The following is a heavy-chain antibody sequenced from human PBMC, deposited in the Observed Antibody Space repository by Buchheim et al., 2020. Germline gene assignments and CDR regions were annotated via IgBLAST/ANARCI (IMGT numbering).Heavy chain of an antibody. V-gene: IGHV4-59*08. D-gene: IGHD5-12*01. CDR2: IYYSGST. Sequence: QVQLQESGPGLVKPSETLSLTCTVSGGSISSYYWSWIRQPPGKGLEWIGYIYYSGSTNYNPSLRSRVTISVDTSKNQFSLKLSSVTAADTAVYYCARQGGPGYSGYDPGPWGQGTL. CDR3: ARQGGPGYSGYDPGP. J-gene: IGHJ4*02. CDR1: GGSISSYY.